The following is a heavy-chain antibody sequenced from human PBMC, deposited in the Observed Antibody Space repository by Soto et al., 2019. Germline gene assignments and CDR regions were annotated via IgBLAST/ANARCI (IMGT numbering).Heavy chain of an antibody. V-gene: IGHV3-30*18. CDR2: ISYDGSNK. J-gene: IGHJ4*02. CDR3: AKDSGDYGTEYLDY. D-gene: IGHD4-17*01. CDR1: GFTFSSYG. Sequence: QVQLVESGGGVVQPGRSLRLSCAASGFTFSSYGMHWVRQAPGKGLEWVAVISYDGSNKYYADSVKGRFTISRDNSKNTLYLQMNSLRAEDTAVYYCAKDSGDYGTEYLDYWGQGTLVTVSS.